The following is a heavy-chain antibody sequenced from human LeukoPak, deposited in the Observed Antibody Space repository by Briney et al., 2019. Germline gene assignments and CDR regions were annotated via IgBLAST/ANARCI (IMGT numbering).Heavy chain of an antibody. J-gene: IGHJ4*02. Sequence: ASVKVSCKASGYTLTDYYLHWVPQAPGQGLEWMGWLNPNSGVTNYAQQFQGRVTMTRDTSISTAYMGLSRLRSDDTAVYYCAVGLGVTDFDYWGQGTLVTVSA. CDR1: GYTLTDYY. CDR3: AVGLGVTDFDY. V-gene: IGHV1-2*02. CDR2: LNPNSGVT. D-gene: IGHD1-26*01.